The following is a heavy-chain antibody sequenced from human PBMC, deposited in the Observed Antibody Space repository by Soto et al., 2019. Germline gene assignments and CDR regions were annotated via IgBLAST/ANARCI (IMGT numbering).Heavy chain of an antibody. V-gene: IGHV3-23*01. CDR1: GLTFSSYA. D-gene: IGHD3-3*01. Sequence: GGSMRLSCAASGLTFSSYAMSWVRQAPGKGLEWVSAISGSGGSTYYADSVKGRFTISRDNSKNTLYLQMNSLRAEDTAVYYCAKDLPNYDFWSGYYPIPLDAFDIWGQGTMVTVSS. J-gene: IGHJ3*02. CDR2: ISGSGGST. CDR3: AKDLPNYDFWSGYYPIPLDAFDI.